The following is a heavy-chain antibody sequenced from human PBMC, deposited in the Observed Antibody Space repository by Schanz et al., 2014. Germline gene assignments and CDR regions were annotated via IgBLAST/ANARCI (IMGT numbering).Heavy chain of an antibody. CDR1: GYTFSSYG. CDR3: ATLDYADSVS. CDR2: ISPYNGNT. Sequence: QVQLVQSGAEVKKPGASVKVSCKTSGYTFSSYGITWVRQAPGQGLEWMGWISPYNGNTNYAPKVQGRVTVTTDTSASTVYMELSSLTSEDTSVHYCATLDYADSVSWGQGTLVTVSS. J-gene: IGHJ5*02. D-gene: IGHD4-17*01. V-gene: IGHV1-18*01.